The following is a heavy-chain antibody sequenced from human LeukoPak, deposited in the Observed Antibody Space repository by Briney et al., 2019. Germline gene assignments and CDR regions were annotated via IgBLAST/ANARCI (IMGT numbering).Heavy chain of an antibody. J-gene: IGHJ3*02. CDR2: ISWDGGST. Sequence: GGSLRLSCAASGFSFDDYTMHWVRQAPGKGLDWVSLISWDGGSTYYADSVKGRFTISRDNSKNSLYLQMNSLRTEDTALYYCAKVPSVRVTASHDAFDIWGQGTMVTVSS. V-gene: IGHV3-43*01. CDR3: AKVPSVRVTASHDAFDI. D-gene: IGHD6-25*01. CDR1: GFSFDDYT.